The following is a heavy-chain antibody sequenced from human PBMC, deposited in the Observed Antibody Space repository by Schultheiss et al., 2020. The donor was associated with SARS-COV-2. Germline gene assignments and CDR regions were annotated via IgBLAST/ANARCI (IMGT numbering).Heavy chain of an antibody. V-gene: IGHV4-61*08. D-gene: IGHD3-10*01. Sequence: SETLSLTCTVSGGSISSGGYYWSWIRQHPGKGLEWIGYIYYSGSTNYNPSLKSRVTISVDTSKNQFSLKLSSVTAADTAVYYCARVRGDYYYYYMDVWGKGTTVTVSS. J-gene: IGHJ6*03. CDR1: GGSISSGGYY. CDR2: IYYSGST. CDR3: ARVRGDYYYYYMDV.